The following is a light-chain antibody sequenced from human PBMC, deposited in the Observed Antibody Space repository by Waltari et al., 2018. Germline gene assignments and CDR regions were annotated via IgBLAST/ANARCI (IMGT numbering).Light chain of an antibody. V-gene: IGLV1-44*01. J-gene: IGLJ2*01. Sequence: QSVLTHAPSASGPPGQRATISCSGRPSHLGRNSLHWYQQLPGTAPKLLIYVNNQRPSGVPDRFSGSKSGTSASLAISGLQSDDEANYYCETWDDRLSGPVFGGGTKLTVL. CDR3: ETWDDRLSGPV. CDR2: VNN. CDR1: PSHLGRNS.